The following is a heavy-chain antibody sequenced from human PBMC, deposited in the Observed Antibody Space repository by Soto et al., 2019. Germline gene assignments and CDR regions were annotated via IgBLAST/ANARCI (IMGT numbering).Heavy chain of an antibody. D-gene: IGHD3-22*01. J-gene: IGHJ4*02. Sequence: LSLTCAVSGGSISSGGYSWSWIRQPPGKGLEWIGYIYHSGSTYYNPSLKSRVTISVDRSKNQFSLKLSSVTAADTAVYYCARASGEYYYDSSGYWFDYWGQGTLVTVS. CDR1: GGSISSGGYS. CDR2: IYHSGST. V-gene: IGHV4-30-2*01. CDR3: ARASGEYYYDSSGYWFDY.